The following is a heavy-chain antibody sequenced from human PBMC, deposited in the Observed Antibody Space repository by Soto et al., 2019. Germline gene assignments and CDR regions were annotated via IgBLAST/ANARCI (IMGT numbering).Heavy chain of an antibody. CDR1: GFTFTDYH. CDR3: ARSLRATSPLTF. D-gene: IGHD7-27*01. CDR2: ISETGSHT. V-gene: IGHV3-11*06. J-gene: IGHJ4*02. Sequence: PGGSLRLSCAASGFTFTDYHMSWIRQAPGKGLEWVALISETGSHTAYAGSVKGRFTISRDNARPSVFLQMNSLRSDDTAVYFCARSLRATSPLTFWGQGTPVTVSS.